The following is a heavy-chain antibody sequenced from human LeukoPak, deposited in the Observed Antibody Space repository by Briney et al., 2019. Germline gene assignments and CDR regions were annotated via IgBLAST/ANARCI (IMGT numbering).Heavy chain of an antibody. CDR3: ARDMTNGYYYDSSGYYRLNI. CDR1: GYTFTSYG. Sequence: GASVKVSCKASGYTFTSYGISWVRQAPGQGLEWMGWISAYNGNTNYAQKLQGRVTMTTDTSTSTAYMELRSLRSDDTAVYYCARDMTNGYYYDSSGYYRLNIWGQGTMVTVSS. V-gene: IGHV1-18*01. D-gene: IGHD3-22*01. J-gene: IGHJ3*02. CDR2: ISAYNGNT.